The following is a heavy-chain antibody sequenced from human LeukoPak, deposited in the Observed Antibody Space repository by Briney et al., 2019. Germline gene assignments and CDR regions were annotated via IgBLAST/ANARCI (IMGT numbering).Heavy chain of an antibody. J-gene: IGHJ6*02. D-gene: IGHD3-3*01. CDR1: GYTFTGYY. Sequence: ASVTVSCKASGYTFTGYYMHWVRQAPGQGLEWMGWINPNSGGTNYAQKFQGRVTMTRDTSISTAYMELSRLRSDDTAVYYCASDDSWGYYYYGMDVWGQGTTVTVSS. V-gene: IGHV1-2*02. CDR3: ASDDSWGYYYYGMDV. CDR2: INPNSGGT.